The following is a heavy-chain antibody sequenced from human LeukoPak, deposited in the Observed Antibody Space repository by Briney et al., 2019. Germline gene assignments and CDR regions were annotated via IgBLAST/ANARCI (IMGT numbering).Heavy chain of an antibody. Sequence: GASVKVSCKASGYTFTSQDINWVRQAPGQGLEWMGWINTYNANTYYAQKLQGRVTMTTDTSTSTAYMELRSLRSDDTAVYYCARDGDHIGYYYMDVWGKGTTVTVSS. V-gene: IGHV1-18*01. D-gene: IGHD7-27*01. CDR2: INTYNANT. J-gene: IGHJ6*03. CDR1: GYTFTSQD. CDR3: ARDGDHIGYYYMDV.